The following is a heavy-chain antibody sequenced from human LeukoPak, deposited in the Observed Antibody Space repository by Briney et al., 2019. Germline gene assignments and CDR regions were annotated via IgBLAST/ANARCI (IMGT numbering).Heavy chain of an antibody. CDR1: GFTFSSYW. Sequence: QAGGSLRLSCAASGFTFSSYWMSWVRQAPGKGLEWVANIKQDGSEKYYVDSVKGRFTISRDNAKNSLYLQMNSLRAEDTAVYYCARARDTYDSSGYYDAFDIWGQGTMVTVSS. CDR2: IKQDGSEK. D-gene: IGHD3-22*01. CDR3: ARARDTYDSSGYYDAFDI. J-gene: IGHJ3*02. V-gene: IGHV3-7*01.